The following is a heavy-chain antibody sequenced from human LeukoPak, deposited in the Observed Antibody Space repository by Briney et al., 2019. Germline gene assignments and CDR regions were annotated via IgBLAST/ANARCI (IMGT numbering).Heavy chain of an antibody. CDR2: ISDSSSYI. Sequence: PGGSLRLSCAASGFTFSSYSMNWVRQAPGKGLEWVSSISDSSSYIYYADSVKGRFIISRDNAKNSLYLQMSSLRAEDSAVYYCARDRKSMTTVTTGFDYWGQGTLVTVSS. CDR3: ARDRKSMTTVTTGFDY. V-gene: IGHV3-21*04. D-gene: IGHD4-17*01. J-gene: IGHJ4*01. CDR1: GFTFSSYS.